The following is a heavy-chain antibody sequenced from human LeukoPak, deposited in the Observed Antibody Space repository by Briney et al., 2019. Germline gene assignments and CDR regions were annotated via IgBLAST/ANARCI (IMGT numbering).Heavy chain of an antibody. D-gene: IGHD3-10*01. CDR3: ASYSGSSSY. CDR2: INHSGST. V-gene: IGHV4-34*01. CDR1: GGSFSGYY. J-gene: IGHJ4*02. Sequence: PSETLSLTCAVYGGSFSGYYWSWIRQPPGKGLEWIGEINHSGSTNYNPSLKSRVTISVDTSKNQFSLKLSSVTAADTAVYYCASYSGSSSYWGQGTLVTVSS.